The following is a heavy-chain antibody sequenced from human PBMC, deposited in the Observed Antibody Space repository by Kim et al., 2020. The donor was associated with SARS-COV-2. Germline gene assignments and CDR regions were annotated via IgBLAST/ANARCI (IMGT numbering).Heavy chain of an antibody. CDR2: IIPIFGTA. J-gene: IGHJ4*02. V-gene: IGHV1-69*13. Sequence: SVKVSCKASGGTFSSYAISWVRQAPGQGLEWMGGIIPIFGTANYAQKFQGRVTITADESTSTAYMELSSLRSEDTAVYYCARGRDGYNFFSFGCDYWGQGTLVTVSS. CDR3: ARGRDGYNFFSFGCDY. D-gene: IGHD5-12*01. CDR1: GGTFSSYA.